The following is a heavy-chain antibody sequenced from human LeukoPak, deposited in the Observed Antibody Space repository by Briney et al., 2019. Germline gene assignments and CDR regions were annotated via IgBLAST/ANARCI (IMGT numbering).Heavy chain of an antibody. CDR1: GGSISSYY. Sequence: SDTLSLTCTVSGGSISSYYWSWIRQPPGKGLEWIGYIQNRGNTYYNPSLKSRVTISVDTSKNQFSLRLSSVTAADTAVYYCARVEGGTGDKYYTDYWGQGTLVTVSS. J-gene: IGHJ4*02. CDR2: IQNRGNT. D-gene: IGHD2-21*02. V-gene: IGHV4-59*07. CDR3: ARVEGGTGDKYYTDY.